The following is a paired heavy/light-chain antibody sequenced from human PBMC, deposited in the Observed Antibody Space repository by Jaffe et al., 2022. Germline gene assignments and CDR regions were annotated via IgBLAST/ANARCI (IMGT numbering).Heavy chain of an antibody. CDR1: GGSFSGYY. CDR3: ARGGSLTYYDFWSGFHPKNWFDP. V-gene: IGHV4-34*01. J-gene: IGHJ5*02. D-gene: IGHD3-3*01. Sequence: QVQLQQWGAGLLKPSETLSLTCAVYGGSFSGYYWSWIRQPPGKGLEWIGEINHSGSTNYNPSLKSRVTISVDTSKNQFSLKLSSVTAADTAVYYCARGGSLTYYDFWSGFHPKNWFDPWGQGTLVTVSS. CDR2: INHSGST.
Light chain of an antibody. CDR2: WAS. J-gene: IGKJ2*01. CDR1: QSVLYSSNNKNY. Sequence: DIVMTQSPDSLAVSLGERATINCKSSQSVLYSSNNKNYLAWYQQKPGQPPKLLIYWASTRESGVPDRFSGSGSGTDFTLTISSLQAEDVAVYYCQQYYSTLYTFGQGTKLEIK. V-gene: IGKV4-1*01. CDR3: QQYYSTLYT.